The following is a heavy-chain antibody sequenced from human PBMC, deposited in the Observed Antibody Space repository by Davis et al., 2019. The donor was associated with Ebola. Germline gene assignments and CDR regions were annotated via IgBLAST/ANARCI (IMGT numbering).Heavy chain of an antibody. Sequence: ASVKVSCKASGYTFTSYYMHWVRQAPGQGLEWMGIINPSGGSTSYAQKFQGRVTMTRDTSTNTLYTELSSLTSGDTAVYYCVRDLRGWGDFDYWGQGTLVTVSS. CDR3: VRDLRGWGDFDY. CDR1: GYTFTSYY. V-gene: IGHV1-46*01. CDR2: INPSGGST. D-gene: IGHD3-10*01. J-gene: IGHJ4*02.